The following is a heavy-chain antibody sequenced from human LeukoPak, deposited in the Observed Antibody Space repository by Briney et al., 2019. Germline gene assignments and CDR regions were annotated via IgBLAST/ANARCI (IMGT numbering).Heavy chain of an antibody. V-gene: IGHV3-23*01. D-gene: IGHD3-16*01. Sequence: GAFLRLSCAASGFTFSSYAMSWVRQAPGKGLEWVSAISGSGGSTYYADSVKGRFTISRDNSKNTLYLQMNGLRAEDTAVYYCAKARQGLRLGESDYWGQGTLVTVSS. CDR1: GFTFSSYA. CDR2: ISGSGGST. J-gene: IGHJ4*02. CDR3: AKARQGLRLGESDY.